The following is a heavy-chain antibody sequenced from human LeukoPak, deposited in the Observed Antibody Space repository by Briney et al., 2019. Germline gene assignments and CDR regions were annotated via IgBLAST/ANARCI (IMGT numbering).Heavy chain of an antibody. D-gene: IGHD1-26*01. CDR2: IYYSGST. CDR1: GGSISSSSYY. CDR3: ARDVGGSYYQYFDY. J-gene: IGHJ4*02. Sequence: SETLSLTCTVSGGSISSSSYYWGWIRQPPGKGLEWIGSIYYSGSTYYNPSLKSRVTISVDTSKNQFSLKLSSVTAADTAVYYCARDVGGSYYQYFDYWGQGTLVTVSS. V-gene: IGHV4-39*07.